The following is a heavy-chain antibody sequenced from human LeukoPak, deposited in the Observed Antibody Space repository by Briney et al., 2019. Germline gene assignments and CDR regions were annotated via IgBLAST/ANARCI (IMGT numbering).Heavy chain of an antibody. CDR2: LSHDDINE. CDR3: ARDLRGCSSASCNVLYFLMDA. D-gene: IGHD2-2*01. Sequence: GGSLRLSCEASGFTLSSFAMHWVRQAPGKGLEWVAVLSHDDINEFYADSVKGRFIISRDNSKNTVYLQMNSLRVEDTAVYYCARDLRGCSSASCNVLYFLMDAWGQGTTVSVSS. CDR1: GFTLSSFA. J-gene: IGHJ6*02. V-gene: IGHV3-30*03.